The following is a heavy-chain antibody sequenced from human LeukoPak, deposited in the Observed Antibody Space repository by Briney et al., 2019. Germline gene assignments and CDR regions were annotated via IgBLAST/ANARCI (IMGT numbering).Heavy chain of an antibody. J-gene: IGHJ3*02. CDR3: AKLYAGGSGSYYLDAFDI. CDR2: ISYDGSNK. V-gene: IGHV3-30*18. CDR1: GFTFSSYG. D-gene: IGHD3-10*01. Sequence: GGSLRLSCAASGFTFSSYGMHWVRQAPGKGLGWVAVISYDGSNKYYADSVKGRFTISRDNSKNTLYLQMNSLRAEDTAVYYCAKLYAGGSGSYYLDAFDIWGQGTMVTVSS.